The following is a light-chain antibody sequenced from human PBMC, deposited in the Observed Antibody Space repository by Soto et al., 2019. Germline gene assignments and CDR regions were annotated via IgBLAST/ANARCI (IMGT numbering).Light chain of an antibody. J-gene: IGKJ1*01. CDR2: GAS. V-gene: IGKV3-20*01. CDR3: QKYDSSPFT. Sequence: ESVLTQSPGTLSLSPGERATLSCRASQSVRSSFLAWYQLKPGQAPRLLIYGASSRATGIPDRFSGSGSGTDFTLTISRLEPEDFAVYYCQKYDSSPFTFGQGTKVEIK. CDR1: QSVRSSF.